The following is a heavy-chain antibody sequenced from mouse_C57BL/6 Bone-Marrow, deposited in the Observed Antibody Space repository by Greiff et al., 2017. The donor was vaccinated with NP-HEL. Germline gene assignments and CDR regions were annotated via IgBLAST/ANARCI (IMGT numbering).Heavy chain of an antibody. CDR3: ARRSTTIVAPFDV. V-gene: IGHV5-6*01. D-gene: IGHD1-1*01. CDR2: ISSGGSYT. CDR1: GFTFSSYG. Sequence: EVQLVESGGDLVKPGGSLKLSCAASGFTFSSYGMSWVRQTPDKRLEWVATISSGGSYTYYPDSVKGRFTISRDNAKNTLYLQMSSLKSEDTAMYYCARRSTTIVAPFDVWGTGTTVTVSS. J-gene: IGHJ1*03.